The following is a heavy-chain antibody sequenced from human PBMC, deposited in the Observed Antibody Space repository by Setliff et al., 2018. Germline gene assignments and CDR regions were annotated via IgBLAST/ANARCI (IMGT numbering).Heavy chain of an antibody. CDR2: ISSTGGTT. V-gene: IGHV3-23*01. D-gene: IGHD6-19*01. CDR1: GFTFSSYV. CDR3: VKGRNSGWYRDAFDI. J-gene: IGHJ3*02. Sequence: PGGSLRLSCAASGFTFSSYVMTWVRQAPGKGLEWVSSISSTGGTTYYVDSVKGRFTISRDNSKNTLYLQMNSLRAEDTSVYYCVKGRNSGWYRDAFDIWGQGTTVTVSS.